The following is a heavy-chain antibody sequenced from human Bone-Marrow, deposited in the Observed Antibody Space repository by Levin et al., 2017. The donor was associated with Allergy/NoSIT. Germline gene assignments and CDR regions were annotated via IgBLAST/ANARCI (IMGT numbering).Heavy chain of an antibody. D-gene: IGHD3-10*02. J-gene: IGHJ4*02. CDR1: GFRVSNNY. V-gene: IGHV3-53*01. Sequence: LSLTCAASGFRVSNNYMTWVRQAPGKGLEWVSLIYSGGNTYYADSVKGRFTISRDNSKNTLSLQMNSLRAEDTAVYYCARNVPVTDLGYWGQGTLVTVSS. CDR3: ARNVPVTDLGY. CDR2: IYSGGNT.